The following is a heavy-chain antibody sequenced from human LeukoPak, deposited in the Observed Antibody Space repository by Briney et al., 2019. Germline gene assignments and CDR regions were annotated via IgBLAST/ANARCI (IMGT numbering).Heavy chain of an antibody. CDR1: GYAFISYY. J-gene: IGHJ4*02. CDR2: INPYGGDT. D-gene: IGHD2-15*01. CDR3: ARDQSRLYCSGSTCPPGY. V-gene: IGHV1-46*01. Sequence: ASVRVSCKASGYAFISYYIHWVRQAPGQGLEWMGIINPYGGDTNYAQKFQGRVTMTRDTSTNTVYMELSSLRSADTAVYYCARDQSRLYCSGSTCPPGYWGQGTLVTVSS.